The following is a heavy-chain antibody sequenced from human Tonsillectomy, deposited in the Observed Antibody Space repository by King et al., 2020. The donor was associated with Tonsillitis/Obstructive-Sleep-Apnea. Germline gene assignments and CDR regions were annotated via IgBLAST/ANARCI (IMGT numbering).Heavy chain of an antibody. D-gene: IGHD3-22*01. CDR3: TRRKTDDSSGYYYG. Sequence: VQLVESGGGLVQPGGSLKLSCAASGFTFSGSAMHWVRQASGKGLEWVGRIRSKANSYATAYAASVKGRFTISRDDSKNTAYLQMNSLTTEDTAVYYCTRRKTDDSSGYYYGWGQGTLVTVSS. CDR1: GFTFSGSA. CDR2: IRSKANSYAT. V-gene: IGHV3-73*02. J-gene: IGHJ4*02.